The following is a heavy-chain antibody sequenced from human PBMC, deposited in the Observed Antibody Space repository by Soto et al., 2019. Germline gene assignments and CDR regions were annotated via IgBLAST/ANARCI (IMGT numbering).Heavy chain of an antibody. CDR2: ISGGGGST. V-gene: IGHV3-23*01. D-gene: IGHD6-19*01. J-gene: IGHJ4*02. CDR3: AKSDSSGWYDDFDY. CDR1: AFTFSSYA. Sequence: GSLRLSCAASAFTFSSYAMSWVRQAPGKGLEWVSAISGGGGSTYYADSVKGRFTISRDNSKNTLYLQMNSLRAEDTAVYYCAKSDSSGWYDDFDYWGQGTLVTVSS.